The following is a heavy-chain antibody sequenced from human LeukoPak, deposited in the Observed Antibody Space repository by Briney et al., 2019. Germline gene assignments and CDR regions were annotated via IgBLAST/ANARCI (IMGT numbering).Heavy chain of an antibody. J-gene: IGHJ4*02. CDR2: INTNTGNP. CDR3: ASTYYDILTGSYYFDY. Sequence: RASVKVSCKASGYTFTSYAMNWVRQAPGQGLEWMGWINTNTGNPTYAQGFTGRFVFSLDTSVSTAYLQISGLRAEDTAVYYCASTYYDILTGSYYFDYWGQGTLVTVSS. CDR1: GYTFTSYA. V-gene: IGHV7-4-1*02. D-gene: IGHD3-9*01.